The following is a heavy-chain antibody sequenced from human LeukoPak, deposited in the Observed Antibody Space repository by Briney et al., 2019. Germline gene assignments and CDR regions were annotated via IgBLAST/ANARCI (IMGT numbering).Heavy chain of an antibody. CDR3: ARAGVVVPAATSYYYYYMDV. D-gene: IGHD2-2*01. CDR2: IYYSGST. Sequence: SETLSLTYTVSGGSISSHYWSWIRQPPGKGLEWIGYIYYSGSTNYNPSLKSRVTISVDTSKNQFSLKLSSVTAADTAVYYCARAGVVVPAATSYYYYYMDVWGKGTTVTVSS. CDR1: GGSISSHY. V-gene: IGHV4-59*11. J-gene: IGHJ6*03.